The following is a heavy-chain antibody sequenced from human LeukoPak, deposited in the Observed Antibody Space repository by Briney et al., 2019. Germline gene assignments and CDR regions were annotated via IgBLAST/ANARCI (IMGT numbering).Heavy chain of an antibody. D-gene: IGHD1-14*01. CDR1: GYAFTGYY. CDR2: INPNSGGT. CDR3: AKDGSGTLNFFDP. J-gene: IGHJ5*02. V-gene: IGHV1-2*02. Sequence: GASVKVSCKASGYAFTGYYMHWVRQAPGQGLEWMGWINPNSGGTNYAQKFRGRVTMTRDTSISTAYMEVSRLRSDDTAVYYCAKDGSGTLNFFDPWGQGTLVTVSS.